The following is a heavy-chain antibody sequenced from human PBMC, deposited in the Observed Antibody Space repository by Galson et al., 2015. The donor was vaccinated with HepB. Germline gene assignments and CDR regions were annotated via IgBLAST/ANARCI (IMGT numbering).Heavy chain of an antibody. Sequence: SLRLSCAASGFTFSSYAMSWVRQAPGKGLEWVSAISGSGGSTYYADSVKGRYTISRDNSKNTLYLQMNSLRAEDTAVYYCAKDRHSSGWEDFDYWGQGTLVTVSS. J-gene: IGHJ4*02. V-gene: IGHV3-23*01. D-gene: IGHD6-19*01. CDR3: AKDRHSSGWEDFDY. CDR1: GFTFSSYA. CDR2: ISGSGGST.